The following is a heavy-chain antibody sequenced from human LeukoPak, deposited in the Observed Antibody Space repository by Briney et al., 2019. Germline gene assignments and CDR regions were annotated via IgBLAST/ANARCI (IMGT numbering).Heavy chain of an antibody. CDR1: GITFNA. CDR2: TWYDGRNK. Sequence: GTSLRLSCAASGITFNAIHWVRQAPGKGLEWVALTWYDGRNKYYADSVKGRFTISIDNSKNMVYLHMNSLRADDTAVYYCARELFGSGSCPVYWGQGTLVTVSS. V-gene: IGHV3-33*01. D-gene: IGHD3-10*01. CDR3: ARELFGSGSCPVY. J-gene: IGHJ4*02.